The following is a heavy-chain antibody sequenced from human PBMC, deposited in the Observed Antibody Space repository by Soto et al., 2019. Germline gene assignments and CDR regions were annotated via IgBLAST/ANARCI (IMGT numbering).Heavy chain of an antibody. CDR1: GYSFTSYY. V-gene: IGHV1-46*03. CDR3: ARGRGCSSTIFYTHYYYYYYMYV. Sequence: ASVKVSCKASGYSFTSYYMHWVRQAPGQGLEWMGIINPSGGSTSYAQKFQGRVTMTRDTSTSTVYMELSSLRSEDTAVYYCARGRGCSSTIFYTHYYYYYYMYVCGKGTTVIVSS. J-gene: IGHJ6*03. CDR2: INPSGGST. D-gene: IGHD2-2*02.